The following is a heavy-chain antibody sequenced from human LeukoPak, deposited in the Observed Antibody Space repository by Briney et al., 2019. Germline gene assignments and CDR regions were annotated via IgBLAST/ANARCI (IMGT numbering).Heavy chain of an antibody. D-gene: IGHD2-15*01. CDR2: IHQSGST. CDR1: GGSISSGNW. CDR3: ARAPLGFCSGGTCKRYFDY. V-gene: IGHV4-4*02. Sequence: PSGTLSLTCAVSGGSISSGNWWSWVRQPPGKGLEWIGEIHQSGSTSYNPSLKSRVTISVDTSKNQFSLKLSSVTAADTAVYYCARAPLGFCSGGTCKRYFDYWGQGTLVTVSS. J-gene: IGHJ4*02.